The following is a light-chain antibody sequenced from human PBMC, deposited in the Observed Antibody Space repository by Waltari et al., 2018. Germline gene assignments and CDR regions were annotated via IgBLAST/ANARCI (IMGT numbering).Light chain of an antibody. Sequence: SCRASQMVCSHYVAWYQKKHGQAPRVLSYGAASRATGIPDRFSGSGSGTDFTLTVSRLEPEDFAVYYCQQYGSSPYTFGQGTKVDIK. CDR1: QMVCSHY. CDR3: QQYGSSPYT. J-gene: IGKJ2*01. CDR2: GAA. V-gene: IGKV3-20*01.